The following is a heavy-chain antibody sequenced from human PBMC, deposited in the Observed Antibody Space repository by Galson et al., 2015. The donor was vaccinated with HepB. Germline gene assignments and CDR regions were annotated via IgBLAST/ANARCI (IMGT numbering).Heavy chain of an antibody. CDR2: ISSSGSTI. CDR3: ARGVISGSYSLY. Sequence: SLRLSCAASGFTFSSYEMNWVRQAPGKGLEWVSYISSSGSTIYYADSVKGRFTISRDNAKNSLYLQMNSLRVEDTAVYYCARGVISGSYSLYWGQGALVTVSS. D-gene: IGHD1-26*01. CDR1: GFTFSSYE. V-gene: IGHV3-48*03. J-gene: IGHJ4*02.